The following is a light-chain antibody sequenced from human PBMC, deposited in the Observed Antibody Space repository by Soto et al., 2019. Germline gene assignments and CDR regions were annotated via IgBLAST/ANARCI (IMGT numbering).Light chain of an antibody. CDR3: QSYDSSLSGYV. CDR2: ANT. Sequence: VLTQPPSVSGAPGQRVTISCTGSSSNIGPTYDVHWYQQLPGTAPKLLIYANTNRPSGVPDRFSGSKSGTSASLAITGLQAEDEADYYCQSYDSSLSGYVFGTGTKGTVL. J-gene: IGLJ1*01. CDR1: SSNIGPTYD. V-gene: IGLV1-40*01.